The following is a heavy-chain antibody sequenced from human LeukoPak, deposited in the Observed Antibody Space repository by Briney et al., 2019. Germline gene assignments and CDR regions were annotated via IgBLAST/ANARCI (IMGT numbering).Heavy chain of an antibody. CDR2: ISGSGGST. Sequence: PGGSLRLSCAASGFTFSSYGMSWVRQAPGKGLEWVSAISGSGGSTYYADSVKGRFTISRDNSKNTLDLQMNSLRAEDTAVYYCAKGSVGFGELFDYWGQGTLVTVS. CDR1: GFTFSSYG. J-gene: IGHJ4*02. CDR3: AKGSVGFGELFDY. D-gene: IGHD3-10*01. V-gene: IGHV3-23*01.